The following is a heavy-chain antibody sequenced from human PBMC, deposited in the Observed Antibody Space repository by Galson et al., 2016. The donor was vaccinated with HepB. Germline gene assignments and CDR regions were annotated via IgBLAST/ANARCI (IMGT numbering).Heavy chain of an antibody. D-gene: IGHD5-18*01. J-gene: IGHJ4*02. V-gene: IGHV3-33*01. CDR2: IWYDGSNK. CDR3: AGGYSYTSYFDY. Sequence: SLRLSCAASGFTFSSYGMHWVRQASGKGLEWVAVIWYDGSNKYYAASVKVRFPLSRDHSPNTLYLQMNSLGAEATALYYCAGGYSYTSYFDYWGQGTLVTVSS. CDR1: GFTFSSYG.